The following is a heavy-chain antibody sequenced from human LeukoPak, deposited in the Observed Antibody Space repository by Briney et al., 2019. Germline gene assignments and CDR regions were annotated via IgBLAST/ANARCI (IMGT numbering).Heavy chain of an antibody. D-gene: IGHD2-15*01. J-gene: IGHJ5*02. CDR3: ARDEYCSGGSCYVNWFDP. V-gene: IGHV3-33*08. CDR2: IWYDGSNK. CDR1: GFTFSSYS. Sequence: GGSLRLSCAASGFTFSSYSMNWVRQAPGKGLEWVAVIWYDGSNKYYADSVKGRFTISRDNSKNTLYLQMNSLRAEDTAVYYCARDEYCSGGSCYVNWFDPWGQGTLVTVSS.